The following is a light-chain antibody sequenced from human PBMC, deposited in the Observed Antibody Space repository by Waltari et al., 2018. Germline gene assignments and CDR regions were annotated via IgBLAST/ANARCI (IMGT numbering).Light chain of an antibody. V-gene: IGLV1-44*01. Sequence: QSVLTQAPSASGTPGQRVTISCSGSTSDIGSNSVNWYQQLPGTAPQLLIYVNNQRPSGVPDRFSGLKSGNSASLDISGLQSDDEADYYCETWDDRLGGPVFGGGTKLTVL. CDR2: VNN. CDR1: TSDIGSNS. CDR3: ETWDDRLGGPV. J-gene: IGLJ2*01.